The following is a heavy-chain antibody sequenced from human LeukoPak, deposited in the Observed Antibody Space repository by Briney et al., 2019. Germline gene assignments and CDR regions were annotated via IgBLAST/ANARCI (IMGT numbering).Heavy chain of an antibody. D-gene: IGHD6-13*01. Sequence: PGGSLRLSCAAPGFTFSSDGMHWVRQAPGKGLEWLTFISYDANTKYYSDSVRGRFTVSRDNSKNTMYLQMNSLRPEDTAMYYCAKDRASSWSLDYWGQGNLVTVSS. CDR3: AKDRASSWSLDY. CDR2: ISYDANTK. V-gene: IGHV3-30*18. J-gene: IGHJ4*02. CDR1: GFTFSSDG.